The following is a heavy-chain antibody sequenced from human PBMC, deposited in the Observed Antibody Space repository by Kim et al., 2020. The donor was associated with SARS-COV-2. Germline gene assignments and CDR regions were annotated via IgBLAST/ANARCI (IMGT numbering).Heavy chain of an antibody. D-gene: IGHD3-3*01. J-gene: IGHJ6*02. CDR1: GFTFSSYG. Sequence: GGSLRLSCAASGFTFSSYGMHWVRQAPGKGLEWVAVISYDGSNKYYADSVKGRFTISRDNSKNTLYLQMNSLRAEDTAVYYCAKDCQHLYDFWSGYYGYYYYGMDVWGQGTTVTVSS. V-gene: IGHV3-30*18. CDR3: AKDCQHLYDFWSGYYGYYYYGMDV. CDR2: ISYDGSNK.